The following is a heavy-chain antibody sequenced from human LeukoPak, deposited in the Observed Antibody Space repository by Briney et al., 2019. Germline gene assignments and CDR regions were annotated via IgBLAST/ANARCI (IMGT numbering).Heavy chain of an antibody. D-gene: IGHD2-2*01. CDR1: GFTFSSYS. Sequence: KPGGSLRLSCAASGFTFSSYSMSWVRQAPGKGLEWVSGISGSGGSTDYADSVKGRFTISRDNSKNTLYLQMNSLRVEDTAVYYCAKDHGYQVVYCFDYWGQGTLVTVSS. CDR2: ISGSGGST. V-gene: IGHV3-23*01. J-gene: IGHJ4*02. CDR3: AKDHGYQVVYCFDY.